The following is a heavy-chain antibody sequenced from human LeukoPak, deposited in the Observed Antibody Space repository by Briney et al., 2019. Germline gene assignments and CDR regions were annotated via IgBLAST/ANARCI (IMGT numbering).Heavy chain of an antibody. CDR1: GFTFSDFY. CDR3: ARGGDPQGAFDF. V-gene: IGHV3-11*04. D-gene: IGHD3-16*01. Sequence: SAGSLRLSCAASGFTFSDFYMTWVRQAPGKGLEWVSYISSGRSKISYADSVKGRFTISRDNAKNSLYLQMNSLRVEDTAVYYCARGGDPQGAFDFRGQGTMVTVSS. J-gene: IGHJ3*01. CDR2: ISSGRSKI.